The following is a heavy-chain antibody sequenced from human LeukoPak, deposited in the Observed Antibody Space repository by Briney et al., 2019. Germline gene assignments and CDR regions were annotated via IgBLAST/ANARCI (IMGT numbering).Heavy chain of an antibody. D-gene: IGHD6-6*01. CDR2: IWYDGGNK. V-gene: IGHV3-33*01. CDR3: ARDQGAARPWYFDL. Sequence: PGGSLRLSCAASGFNFRNYGMHWVRQAPGKGLEWVAVIWYDGGNKYDEDSVKGRFTISRESAKNMLYLQMNSLRAEDTAVHYCARDQGAARPWYFDLWGRGTLVTVSS. J-gene: IGHJ2*01. CDR1: GFNFRNYG.